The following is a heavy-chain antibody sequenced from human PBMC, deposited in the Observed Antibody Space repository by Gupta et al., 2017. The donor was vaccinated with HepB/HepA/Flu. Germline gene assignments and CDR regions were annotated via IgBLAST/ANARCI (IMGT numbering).Heavy chain of an antibody. J-gene: IGHJ4*02. Sequence: GRTYYNPSLKTRATISVDTSKNQFSLNLNSVTAADTAVYYCVGHDWGRNYYSDYWGQGTLVTVSS. D-gene: IGHD7-27*01. CDR2: GRT. CDR3: VGHDWGRNYYSDY. V-gene: IGHV4-30-2*02.